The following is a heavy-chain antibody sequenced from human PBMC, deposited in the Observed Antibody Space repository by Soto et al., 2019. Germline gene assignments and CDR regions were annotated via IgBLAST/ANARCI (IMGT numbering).Heavy chain of an antibody. J-gene: IGHJ6*02. Sequence: SVKVSCKASGCTFSSYAISWVRQAPGQGLEWMGGIIPIFGTANYAQKFQGRVTITADESTSTAYMELSSLRSEDTAVYYCARDGDYGDYYYYYYGMDVWGQGTTVTVSS. CDR3: ARDGDYGDYYYYYYGMDV. CDR1: GCTFSSYA. CDR2: IIPIFGTA. V-gene: IGHV1-69*13. D-gene: IGHD4-17*01.